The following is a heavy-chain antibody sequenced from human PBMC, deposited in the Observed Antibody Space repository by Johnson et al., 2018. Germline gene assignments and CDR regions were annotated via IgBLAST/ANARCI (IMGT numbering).Heavy chain of an antibody. CDR2: IFYNGTT. D-gene: IGHD6-19*01. CDR3: AGCIAVAGHFDD. V-gene: IGHV4-59*01. CDR1: GGSINNNS. Sequence: QVQLQESGPGLVKPSETLSLTCSVSGGSINNNSWSWIRQPPGKGLEWVGYIFYNGTTNYNPSLQSRVAISIDTTRTQFSLNLTSVTAADTALYYGAGCIAVAGHFDDWGQGILVTV. J-gene: IGHJ4*02.